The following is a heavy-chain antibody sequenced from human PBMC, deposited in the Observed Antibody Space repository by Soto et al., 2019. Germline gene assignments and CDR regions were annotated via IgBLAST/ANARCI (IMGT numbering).Heavy chain of an antibody. CDR2: IRSKAYGGTT. CDR3: TRDSPSGCSSTSCYGPDYDYYYYYGMDV. V-gene: IGHV3-49*03. J-gene: IGHJ6*02. D-gene: IGHD2-2*01. CDR1: GFTFGDYA. Sequence: GGSLRLSCTASGFTFGDYAMSWFRQAPGKGLEWVGFIRSKAYGGTTEYAASVKGRFTISRDDSKSIAYLQMNSLKTEDTAVYYCTRDSPSGCSSTSCYGPDYDYYYYYGMDVWGQGTTVTVSS.